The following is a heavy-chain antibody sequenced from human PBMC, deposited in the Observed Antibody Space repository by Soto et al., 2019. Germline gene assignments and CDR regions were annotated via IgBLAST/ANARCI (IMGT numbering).Heavy chain of an antibody. CDR2: IYYSGST. J-gene: IGHJ6*02. CDR1: GGSINSYY. Sequence: PSETLSLTCAVSGGSINSYYWNWIRQPPGKGLEWLGYIYYSGSTNYNPSLKSRVTISVDTSKNQFSLKLRSVTAADTAMYFCGKNDDHGSNYHVMDVWGQGTTVTVSS. CDR3: GKNDDHGSNYHVMDV. D-gene: IGHD4-17*01. V-gene: IGHV4-59*01.